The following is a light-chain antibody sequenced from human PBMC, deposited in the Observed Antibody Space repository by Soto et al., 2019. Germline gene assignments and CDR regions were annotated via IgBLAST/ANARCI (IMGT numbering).Light chain of an antibody. V-gene: IGKV1-5*01. Sequence: DTQMTQSPSSLSASVGDRVTITCRASQSISSYLNWYQQKPGKAPKLLIYAASSLQSGVPSRFSGSGSGTEFTLTISSLQPDDFATYYCQQYNSYPWTFGQGTKVHI. CDR1: QSISSY. CDR2: AAS. J-gene: IGKJ1*01. CDR3: QQYNSYPWT.